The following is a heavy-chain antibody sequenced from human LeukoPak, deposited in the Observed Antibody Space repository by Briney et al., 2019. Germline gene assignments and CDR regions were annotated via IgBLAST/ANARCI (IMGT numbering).Heavy chain of an antibody. V-gene: IGHV7-4-1*02. Sequence: ASVKVSCKTSGYTFTTYAISWVRQAPGQGLEWMGWINTNTGDPTYAQGFFTGRYVFSLDTSVNTAYLQITGLKADDTAVYYCGRDPKLGIRGYTYGYIDFWGQGTLVTVAS. D-gene: IGHD5-18*01. J-gene: IGHJ4*02. CDR3: GRDPKLGIRGYTYGYIDF. CDR1: GYTFTTYA. CDR2: INTNTGDP.